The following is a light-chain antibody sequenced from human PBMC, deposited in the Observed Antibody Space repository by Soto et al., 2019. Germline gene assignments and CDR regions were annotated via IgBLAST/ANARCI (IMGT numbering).Light chain of an antibody. CDR3: QQYENYWT. V-gene: IGKV3-20*01. Sequence: EIVLTQSPGTLSLSPGERATLSCRASQSVSNNYLAWYQQKPGQAPRLLIHGASNRATGIPDRFSDSGSGTEFTLAISSLQPDDCATYYCQQYENYWTFGQGTKVDIK. J-gene: IGKJ1*01. CDR1: QSVSNNY. CDR2: GAS.